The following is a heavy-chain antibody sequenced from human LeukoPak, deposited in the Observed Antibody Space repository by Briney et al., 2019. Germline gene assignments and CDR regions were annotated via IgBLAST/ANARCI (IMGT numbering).Heavy chain of an antibody. V-gene: IGHV7-4-1*02. D-gene: IGHD1-7*01. CDR3: ARGNLRFDI. CDR2: INTDSGNP. Sequence: ASVKVSCKASGYSFNSQGMNWVRQAPGQGLEWMGWINTDSGNPTYAQGFTGRFVFSLDSSVSTAYLQISNLMPEDTAKYYCARGNLRFDIWGQGTMVTVSS. CDR1: GYSFNSQG. J-gene: IGHJ3*02.